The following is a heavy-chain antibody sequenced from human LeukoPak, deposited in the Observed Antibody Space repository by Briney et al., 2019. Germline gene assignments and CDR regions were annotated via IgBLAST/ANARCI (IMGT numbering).Heavy chain of an antibody. Sequence: GGSLRLSCAASGFTFSSYWMHWVRQAPGKGLVWVSRINSDGSSTSYADSVKGRFTISRDNAKNTLYLQMNSLRAEDTAVYYCASWLYYYDSSGYLDIREGDYWGQGTLVTVSS. CDR2: INSDGSST. J-gene: IGHJ4*02. CDR1: GFTFSSYW. CDR3: ASWLYYYDSSGYLDIREGDY. D-gene: IGHD3-22*01. V-gene: IGHV3-74*01.